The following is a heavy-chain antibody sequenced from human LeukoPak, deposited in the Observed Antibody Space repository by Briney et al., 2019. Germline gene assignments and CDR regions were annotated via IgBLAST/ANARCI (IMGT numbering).Heavy chain of an antibody. CDR1: GGSISSSSYY. CDR3: AREGYSSSPPYWYYYMDV. J-gene: IGHJ6*03. CDR2: IYYSGSS. D-gene: IGHD6-6*01. V-gene: IGHV4-39*07. Sequence: SETLSLTCTVSGGSISSSSYYWGWIRQPPGKGLEWIGSIYYSGSSYYNPSLKSRVTISVDTSKNQFSLKLSAVTAADTAVYYCAREGYSSSPPYWYYYMDVWGKGTTVTVSS.